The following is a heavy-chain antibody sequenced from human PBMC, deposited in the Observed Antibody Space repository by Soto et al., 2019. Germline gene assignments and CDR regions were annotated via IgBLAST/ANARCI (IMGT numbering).Heavy chain of an antibody. J-gene: IGHJ3*02. D-gene: IGHD5-12*01. CDR3: ARDLGYSGYDYDYGGYHDAFDI. CDR1: GYTFTSYG. V-gene: IGHV1-18*01. CDR2: ISAYNGNT. Sequence: ASVKVSCRASGYTFTSYGISRVRQAPGQGLEGMGWISAYNGNTNYAQKLQGRVTMTTDTSTSTAYMELRSLRSDDTAVYYCARDLGYSGYDYDYGGYHDAFDIWGQGTMVTVSS.